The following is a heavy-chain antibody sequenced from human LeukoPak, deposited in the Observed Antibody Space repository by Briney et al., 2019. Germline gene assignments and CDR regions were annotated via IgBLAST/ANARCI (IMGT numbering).Heavy chain of an antibody. CDR1: GFTFSNYW. J-gene: IGHJ4*02. Sequence: GGSLRLSCAASGFTFSNYWMSWVRQASGKGLEWVANINQDGSEKSYVDSVEGRFTISRDNAKKSLYLHVNSLRAEDTAVYYCARDIYGGHDYWGQGTLLTVSS. D-gene: IGHD2-21*01. CDR2: INQDGSEK. CDR3: ARDIYGGHDY. V-gene: IGHV3-7*04.